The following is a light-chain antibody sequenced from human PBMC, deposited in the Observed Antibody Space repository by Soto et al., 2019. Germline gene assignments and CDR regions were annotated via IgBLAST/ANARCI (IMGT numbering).Light chain of an antibody. J-gene: IGKJ3*01. CDR2: AAS. V-gene: IGKV1-39*01. CDR1: QSISSY. CDR3: QQSYSTPL. Sequence: DIQMTQSPSSLSASVGDRVTITCLAGQSISSYLNWYQQKPGKAPKLLIYAASSLQSGVPSRFSGSGSGTDFTLTISSLQPEDFATYYCQQSYSTPLFGPGTKVDIK.